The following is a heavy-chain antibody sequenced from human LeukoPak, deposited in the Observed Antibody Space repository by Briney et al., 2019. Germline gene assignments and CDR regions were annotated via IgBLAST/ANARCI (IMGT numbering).Heavy chain of an antibody. Sequence: PSETLSLTCTVSGGSISSGGYYWSWIRQHPGKGLEWIEYIYYSGSTYYNPSLKSRVTISVDTSKNQFSLKLSSVTAADTAGYYCARTGYSSSWPYFDYWGQGTLVTVSS. CDR3: ARTGYSSSWPYFDY. CDR2: IYYSGST. D-gene: IGHD6-13*01. CDR1: GGSISSGGYY. J-gene: IGHJ4*02. V-gene: IGHV4-31*03.